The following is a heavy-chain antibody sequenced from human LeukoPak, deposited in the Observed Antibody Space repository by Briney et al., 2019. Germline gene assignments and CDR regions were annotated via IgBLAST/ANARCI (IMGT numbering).Heavy chain of an antibody. CDR2: INHSGST. J-gene: IGHJ4*02. Sequence: PSETLSLTCAVYGGSFSGYYWSWIRQPPGKGLEWIGEINHSGSTNYNPSLKSRVTISVDTSKNQFSLKLSSVTAADTAMYYCARAGRPYYYDSSGYSTLFDYWGQGTLVTVSS. D-gene: IGHD3-22*01. CDR3: ARAGRPYYYDSSGYSTLFDY. V-gene: IGHV4-34*01. CDR1: GGSFSGYY.